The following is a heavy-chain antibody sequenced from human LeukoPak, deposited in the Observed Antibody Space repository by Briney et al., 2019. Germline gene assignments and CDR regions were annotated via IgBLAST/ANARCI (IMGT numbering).Heavy chain of an antibody. CDR1: GFTFSNYK. D-gene: IGHD1-26*01. J-gene: IGHJ4*02. Sequence: GGSLRLSCAASGFTFSNYKMHWVRQAPGKGLEWVSAISGSGGRTYYADSVKGRFTISRDNSKNTLYLQMNSLRAEDTAVYYCAKLGTIGGGIYSEFEYWGQGTLVTVSS. V-gene: IGHV3-23*01. CDR3: AKLGTIGGGIYSEFEY. CDR2: ISGSGGRT.